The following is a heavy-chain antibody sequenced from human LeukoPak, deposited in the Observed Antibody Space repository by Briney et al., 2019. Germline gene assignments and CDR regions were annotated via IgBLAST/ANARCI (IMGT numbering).Heavy chain of an antibody. CDR1: GYSISSGYY. D-gene: IGHD3-9*01. J-gene: IGHJ4*02. CDR2: IYHSGST. V-gene: IGHV4-38-2*02. CDR3: AADYDILTGHLPIDY. Sequence: SETLSLTCTVSGYSISSGYYWGWIRQPPGKGLEWIGSIYHSGSTYYNPSLKSRVTISVDTSKNQFSLKLSSVTAADTAVYYCAADYDILTGHLPIDYWGQGTLVTVSS.